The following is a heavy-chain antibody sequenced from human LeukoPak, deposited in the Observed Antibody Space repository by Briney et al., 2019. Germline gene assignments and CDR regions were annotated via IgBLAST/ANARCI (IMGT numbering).Heavy chain of an antibody. CDR3: ARGQWLVLGPYFDY. V-gene: IGHV1-69*04. CDR2: IIPILGIA. D-gene: IGHD6-19*01. J-gene: IGHJ4*02. Sequence: SVKVSCKASGGTFSSYAISWVRQAPGQGLEWMGRIIPILGIANYAQKFQGRVTITRDTSASTAYMELSSLRSEDTAVYYCARGQWLVLGPYFDYWGQGTLVTVSS. CDR1: GGTFSSYA.